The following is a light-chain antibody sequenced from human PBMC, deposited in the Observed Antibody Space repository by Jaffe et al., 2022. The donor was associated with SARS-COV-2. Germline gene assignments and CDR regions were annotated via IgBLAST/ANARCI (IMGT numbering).Light chain of an antibody. V-gene: IGKV1-27*01. Sequence: IQMTQSPSSQSASVGDTVTITCRASQGVSNFIAWYQQKPGKGPKLLIYAASTLQSGVPSRFSGSGSGTDFTLTISSLQPEDVATYYCQRYDSAPQIFGQGTKLEIK. CDR1: QGVSNF. CDR3: QRYDSAPQI. CDR2: AAS. J-gene: IGKJ2*01.